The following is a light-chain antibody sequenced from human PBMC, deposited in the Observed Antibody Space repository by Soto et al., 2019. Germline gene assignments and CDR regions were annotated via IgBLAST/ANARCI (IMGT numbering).Light chain of an antibody. CDR1: QSVSSIY. CDR2: DAS. V-gene: IGKV3-11*01. J-gene: IGKJ5*01. CDR3: HQRNK. Sequence: IVFTQSPGTLFLSSGGRAPLSCRARQSVSSIYLAWYQQKPGQAPRLLIYDASNRATGIPARFSGSRSGTDFTLTISSLEPEDFGVYFCHQRNKFGQGTRLEIK.